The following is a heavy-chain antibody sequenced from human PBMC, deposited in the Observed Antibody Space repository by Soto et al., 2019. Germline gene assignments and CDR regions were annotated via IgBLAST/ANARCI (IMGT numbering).Heavy chain of an antibody. Sequence: QVQLQESGPGLVKPSETLSLTCTVSGGSISSYYWSWIRQPPGKGLEWIGYIYYSGSTNYNPSLKSRVTRSVDTPKNQFSLKLSSVTAADTAVYYCASLAGVRAYYYYMDVWGKGTTVTVSS. CDR3: ASLAGVRAYYYYMDV. J-gene: IGHJ6*03. CDR1: GGSISSYY. V-gene: IGHV4-59*08. CDR2: IYYSGST. D-gene: IGHD3-10*01.